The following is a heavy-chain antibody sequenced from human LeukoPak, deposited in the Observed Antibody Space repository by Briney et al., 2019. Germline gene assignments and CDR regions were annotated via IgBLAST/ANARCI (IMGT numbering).Heavy chain of an antibody. CDR3: TRDSRIAAVYYFDY. CDR1: GFTFGDYA. J-gene: IGHJ4*02. Sequence: PGGSLRLSCTASGFTFGDYAISWFRQTPGKGLEWVGFIRNKAYDGTTQYAACVKGRFIISRDDSKSIAYLQMNRLKTEDTAVYYCTRDSRIAAVYYFDYWGQGALVTVSS. CDR2: IRNKAYDGTT. V-gene: IGHV3-49*03. D-gene: IGHD6-13*01.